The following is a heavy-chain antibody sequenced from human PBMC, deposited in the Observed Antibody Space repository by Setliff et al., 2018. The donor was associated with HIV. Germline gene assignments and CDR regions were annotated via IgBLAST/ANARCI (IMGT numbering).Heavy chain of an antibody. D-gene: IGHD6-13*01. CDR1: GGSISSGSYY. CDR2: IYTSGST. CDR3: ARVARGGHSSRWYYFDY. J-gene: IGHJ4*02. Sequence: KTSETLSLTCTVSGGSISSGSYYWSWIRQPAGKGLEWIGRIYTSGSTKYNPSLKSRVTISVDPSKNQFSLKVSSVTAADTAVYYCARVARGGHSSRWYYFDYWGQGTLVTVSS. V-gene: IGHV4-61*02.